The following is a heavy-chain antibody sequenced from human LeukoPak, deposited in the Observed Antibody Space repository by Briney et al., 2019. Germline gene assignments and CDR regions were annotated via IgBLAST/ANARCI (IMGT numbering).Heavy chain of an antibody. V-gene: IGHV1-8*02. Sequence: GASVKVSCKASGYTFSIYGFSWVRQATGQGLEWMGWMNPNSGNTGYAQKFQGRVTMTRNTSISTAYMELSSLRSEDTAVYYCARVVETPGTPLPLLLGNWGQGTLVTVSS. D-gene: IGHD2-2*01. CDR3: ARVVETPGTPLPLLLGN. CDR1: GYTFSIYG. CDR2: MNPNSGNT. J-gene: IGHJ4*02.